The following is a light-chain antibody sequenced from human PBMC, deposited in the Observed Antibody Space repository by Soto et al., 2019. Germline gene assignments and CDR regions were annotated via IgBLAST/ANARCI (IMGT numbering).Light chain of an antibody. V-gene: IGKV1-5*01. CDR3: QHYYGYPYT. Sequence: DIQMTQSPSALSASLGDRITITCRASQSIGHWMAWYQQKPGKAPNLLIYAVSNLQSGVPSRFSGTGSGTEFALTISSLQPEDSATYYCQHYYGYPYTFGQGTKLEIK. CDR2: AVS. CDR1: QSIGHW. J-gene: IGKJ2*01.